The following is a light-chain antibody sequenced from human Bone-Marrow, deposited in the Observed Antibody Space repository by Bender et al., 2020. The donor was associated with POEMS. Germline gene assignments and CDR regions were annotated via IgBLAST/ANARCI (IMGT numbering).Light chain of an antibody. CDR3: QSTDSSGFYVV. J-gene: IGLJ3*02. CDR1: ALPKQY. V-gene: IGLV3-25*03. CDR2: KDN. Sequence: ARINCSGDALPKQYAYWSQQKPGQAPVLLIYKDNERPSGIPERFSGSSSGTIVTLTITGVQAEDEAKYYCQSTDSSGFYVVFGGGTKLTVL.